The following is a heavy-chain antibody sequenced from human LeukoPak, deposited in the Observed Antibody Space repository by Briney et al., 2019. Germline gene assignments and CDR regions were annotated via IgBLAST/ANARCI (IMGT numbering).Heavy chain of an antibody. CDR3: ARGEWTTVTTTFDY. CDR1: GYTFTSYG. V-gene: IGHV1-18*04. CDR2: ISAYNGNT. Sequence: ASVKVSCKASGYTFTSYGISWVRQAPGQGLEWMGCISAYNGNTNYAQKLQGRVTMTTDTSTSTAYMELRSLRADDTAVYYCARGEWTTVTTTFDYWGQGTLVTVSS. D-gene: IGHD4-17*01. J-gene: IGHJ4*02.